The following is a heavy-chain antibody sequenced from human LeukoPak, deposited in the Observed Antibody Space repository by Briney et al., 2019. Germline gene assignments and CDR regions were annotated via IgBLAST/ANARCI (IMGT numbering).Heavy chain of an antibody. CDR1: GFIVSSNY. CDR2: IYHSGNT. D-gene: IGHD3-22*01. V-gene: IGHV4-59*02. Sequence: GSLRLSCAASGFIVSSNYMTWVRQPPGKGLEWIGYIYHSGNTNYNPSLKSRVTISIDTSKNQFSLKLSSVTAADTAVYYCARGYFDSSGYSNPFDYWGQGTLVTVSS. CDR3: ARGYFDSSGYSNPFDY. J-gene: IGHJ4*02.